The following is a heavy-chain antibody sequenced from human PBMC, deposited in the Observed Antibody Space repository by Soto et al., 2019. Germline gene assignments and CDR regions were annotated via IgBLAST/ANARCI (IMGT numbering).Heavy chain of an antibody. CDR2: MNPNSGNT. J-gene: IGHJ4*02. V-gene: IGHV1-8*01. CDR1: GYTFTSYD. CDR3: ARRITIFGAVPG. D-gene: IGHD3-3*01. Sequence: QVQLVQSGAEVKKPGASVKVSCKASGYTFTSYDINWVRQATGQGLELMGWMNPNSGNTGYAQKFQGALPTSRNTSQITAYTVLIRLRTAATPVYYCARRITIFGAVPGWCQGTLVTVSS.